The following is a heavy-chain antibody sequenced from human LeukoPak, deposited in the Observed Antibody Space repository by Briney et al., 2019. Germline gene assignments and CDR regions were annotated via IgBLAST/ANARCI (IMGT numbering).Heavy chain of an antibody. Sequence: GASVKVSCKASGYTFTGYYMHWARQAPGQGLEWMGWINPNSGGTNYAQKFQGRVTMTRDTSISTAYMELSRLRSDDTAVYYCASSYCSGGSCYKTRLYYYYGMDVWGQGTTVTVSS. D-gene: IGHD2-15*01. CDR2: INPNSGGT. J-gene: IGHJ6*02. CDR3: ASSYCSGGSCYKTRLYYYYGMDV. V-gene: IGHV1-2*02. CDR1: GYTFTGYY.